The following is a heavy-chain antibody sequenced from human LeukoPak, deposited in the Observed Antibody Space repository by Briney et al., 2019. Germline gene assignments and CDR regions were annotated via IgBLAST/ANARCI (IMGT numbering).Heavy chain of an antibody. V-gene: IGHV4-61*02. J-gene: IGHJ4*02. CDR3: AREHSGYDRADS. D-gene: IGHD5-12*01. Sequence: PSETLSLTCTVSGGSISSGDYYWSWIRQPAGKGLEWIGRIYTTGSTNYKPSLKSRVTMSIDTSKNQFSLRLSSVTAADRAVYFCAREHSGYDRADSWGQGTLVTVSS. CDR1: GGSISSGDYY. CDR2: IYTTGST.